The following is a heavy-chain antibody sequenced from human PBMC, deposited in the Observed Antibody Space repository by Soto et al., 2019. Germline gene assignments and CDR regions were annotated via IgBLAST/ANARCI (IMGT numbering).Heavy chain of an antibody. CDR3: LRTGSYSYYFDY. D-gene: IGHD1-26*01. CDR1: GFTFSSYA. J-gene: IGHJ4*02. Sequence: EVQLVESGGGLVQPGGSLRLSCSASGFTFSSYAMHCVRQAPGKGLEYVSTISSNGGSTYYADSVKGRFTISRDNSKNTLYLQMSSLRAEDTAVYYCLRTGSYSYYFDYWGQGTLVTVSS. V-gene: IGHV3-64D*08. CDR2: ISSNGGST.